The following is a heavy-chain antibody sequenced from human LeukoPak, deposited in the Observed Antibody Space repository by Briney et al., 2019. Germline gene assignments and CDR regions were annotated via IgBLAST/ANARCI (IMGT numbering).Heavy chain of an antibody. CDR2: INHSGST. J-gene: IGHJ4*02. CDR1: GGSFSGYY. V-gene: IGHV4-34*01. D-gene: IGHD3-22*01. Sequence: PSETLSLTCAVYGGSFSGYYWSWIRQPPGKGLEWIGEINHSGSTNYNPSLKSRVTISVDTSKNQFSLKLSSVTAADTAVYYCARDSGHYYDGSGYYGPRLFDYWGQGTLVTVSS. CDR3: ARDSGHYYDGSGYYGPRLFDY.